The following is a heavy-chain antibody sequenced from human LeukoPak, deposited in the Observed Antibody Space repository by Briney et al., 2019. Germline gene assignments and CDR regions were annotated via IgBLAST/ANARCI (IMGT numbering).Heavy chain of an antibody. CDR2: IRSKAYGGST. V-gene: IGHV3-49*03. J-gene: IGHJ3*01. Sequence: GGSLRLSCTASGFTSSDYGMTWFRQAPGKGLEWVGCIRSKAYGGSTEYAASVQGRFTISRDDSKSVAYLHMDSLTVEDTAVYCCSRVPIRTVTWIVVLRGHDVFDVWGQGSVVTVSS. D-gene: IGHD3-22*01. CDR3: SRVPIRTVTWIVVLRGHDVFDV. CDR1: GFTSSDYG.